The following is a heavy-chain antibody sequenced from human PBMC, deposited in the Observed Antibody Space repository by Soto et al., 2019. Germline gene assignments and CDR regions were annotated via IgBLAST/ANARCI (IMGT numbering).Heavy chain of an antibody. CDR2: IYYSGST. Sequence: PSETLSLTCTVSGGSISSYYWSWIRQPPGKGLEWIGYIYYSGSTFSTPSLKSRVTISVDMSKNQFSLHLSSVTAADTAVYYCARAPDRNLLLYFDYWSPGTLVTVSS. CDR3: ARAPDRNLLLYFDY. V-gene: IGHV4-59*08. J-gene: IGHJ4*02. CDR1: GGSISSYY.